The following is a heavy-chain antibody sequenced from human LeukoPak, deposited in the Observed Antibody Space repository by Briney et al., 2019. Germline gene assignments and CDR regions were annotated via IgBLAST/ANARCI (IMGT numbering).Heavy chain of an antibody. J-gene: IGHJ6*02. CDR1: GFTFSSYA. Sequence: GGSLRISCAASGFTFSSYAMSWVRQAPGKGLEWVSAISGSGGSTYYADSVKGRFTISRDNSKNTLYLQMNSLRAEDTAVYYCAKGTNFWSGLYGMDVWGQGTTVTVSS. V-gene: IGHV3-23*01. CDR3: AKGTNFWSGLYGMDV. D-gene: IGHD3-3*01. CDR2: ISGSGGST.